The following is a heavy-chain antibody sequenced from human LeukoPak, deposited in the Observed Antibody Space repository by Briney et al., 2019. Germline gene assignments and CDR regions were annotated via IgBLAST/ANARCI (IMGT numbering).Heavy chain of an antibody. V-gene: IGHV4-39*01. J-gene: IGHJ4*02. CDR3: ARICSSRSCQVDY. CDR2: IYYSGST. Sequence: SETLSLTCTVSGGSISSGGYYWSWIRQPPGKGPEWIGSIYYSGSTYYNPSLRSRVTISVDTSKNQFSLKLSSVTAADTAVYYCARICSSRSCQVDYWGQGALVAVSS. D-gene: IGHD2-2*01. CDR1: GGSISSGGYY.